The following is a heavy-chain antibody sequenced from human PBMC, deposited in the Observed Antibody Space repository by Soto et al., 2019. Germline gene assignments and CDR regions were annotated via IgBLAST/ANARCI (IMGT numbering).Heavy chain of an antibody. Sequence: SVKVSCKASGGTFSSYAISWVRQAPGQGLEWMGGIIPIFGTASYAQKFQGRVTITADESTSTAYMELSSLRSEDTAVYYCARDGGRITIFGVVPRRSWFDPWGQGTLVTVSS. CDR2: IIPIFGTA. D-gene: IGHD3-3*01. CDR3: ARDGGRITIFGVVPRRSWFDP. J-gene: IGHJ5*02. CDR1: GGTFSSYA. V-gene: IGHV1-69*13.